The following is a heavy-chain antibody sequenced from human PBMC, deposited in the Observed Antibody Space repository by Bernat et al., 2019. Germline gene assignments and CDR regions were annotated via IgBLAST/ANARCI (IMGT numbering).Heavy chain of an antibody. V-gene: IGHV1-18*01. CDR1: GYTFTSYG. D-gene: IGHD3-9*01. Sequence: QVQLVQSGAEVKKPGASVKVSCKASGYTFTSYGISWVRQAPGQGLEWMGWISAYNGNTNYAQKLQGRVTMTTDTSTSTAYMELRSLISDDTAVYYCARALRSPQALYDILPVPHWFDPWGQGTLVTVSS. CDR3: ARALRSPQALYDILPVPHWFDP. J-gene: IGHJ5*02. CDR2: ISAYNGNT.